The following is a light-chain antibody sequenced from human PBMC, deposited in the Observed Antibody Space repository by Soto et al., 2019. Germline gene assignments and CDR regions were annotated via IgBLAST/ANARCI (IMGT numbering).Light chain of an antibody. J-gene: IGKJ4*01. CDR3: QQYNNWPPLT. V-gene: IGKV3-15*01. Sequence: EIVMTQSPATLSVSPGERATLSCRASQSVSSTLAWYQRKPGQAPRLLIYGASTRATGIPARFSGSGSGTEFTLTISSLQSEDFAVYYCQQYNNWPPLTFGGGTKVEIK. CDR1: QSVSST. CDR2: GAS.